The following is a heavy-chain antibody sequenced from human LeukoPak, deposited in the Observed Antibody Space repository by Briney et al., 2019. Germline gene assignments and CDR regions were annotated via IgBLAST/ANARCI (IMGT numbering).Heavy chain of an antibody. CDR1: GYTFTSYD. J-gene: IGHJ5*02. D-gene: IGHD2-2*01. Sequence: ASVKVSCKASGYTFTSYDINWVRQATGQGLEWMGWMNPNSGNTGYAQKFQGRVTMTRNTSISTAYMELSSLRSEDTAVYYCARGSVPAARRRNNWFDPWGQGTLITVSS. V-gene: IGHV1-8*01. CDR2: MNPNSGNT. CDR3: ARGSVPAARRRNNWFDP.